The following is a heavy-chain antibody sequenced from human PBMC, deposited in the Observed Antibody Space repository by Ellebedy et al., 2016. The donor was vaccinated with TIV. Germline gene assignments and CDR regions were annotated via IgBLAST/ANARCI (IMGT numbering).Heavy chain of an antibody. CDR3: ARGDLAMVYYFDS. Sequence: MPSETLSLTCTVSGDAMSSSYWSWIRQSPGKGLEWVGYIFSSGSAYYTPSLKSRVSMSVDTSKNQFSLRLSSVTAADTAVYYCARGDLAMVYYFDSWGQGSLVTVSS. J-gene: IGHJ4*02. CDR2: IFSSGSA. D-gene: IGHD5-18*01. V-gene: IGHV4-59*01. CDR1: GDAMSSSY.